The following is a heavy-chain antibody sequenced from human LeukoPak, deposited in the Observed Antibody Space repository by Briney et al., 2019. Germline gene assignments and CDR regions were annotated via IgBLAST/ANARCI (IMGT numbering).Heavy chain of an antibody. Sequence: SGTLSLTCSVSGASITRYYWTWIRQPVGKGLEWFGRLYTKSAVNYNPSLRSRVTMSRDTSRNQFSLKLTSVTAADTAVYYCARLLGSSGYAGDWYFDLWGPGALVTVSS. CDR1: GASITRYY. D-gene: IGHD3-22*01. V-gene: IGHV4-4*07. CDR3: ARLLGSSGYAGDWYFDL. CDR2: LYTKSAV. J-gene: IGHJ2*01.